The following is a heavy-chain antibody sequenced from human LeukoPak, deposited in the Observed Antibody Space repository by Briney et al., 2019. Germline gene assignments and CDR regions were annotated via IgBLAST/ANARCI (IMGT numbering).Heavy chain of an antibody. Sequence: ASVTVSFKSSAYTFTHYRISWVRQAPAQGLEWMGWISPYNGNTNYAPQLQGRLTMTTDTSTSTDYMELRSLRSDVTAGYYCARDRQCGYWGQGTLVTVSS. J-gene: IGHJ4*02. CDR1: AYTFTHYR. CDR2: ISPYNGNT. D-gene: IGHD2-21*01. V-gene: IGHV1-18*01. CDR3: ARDRQCGY.